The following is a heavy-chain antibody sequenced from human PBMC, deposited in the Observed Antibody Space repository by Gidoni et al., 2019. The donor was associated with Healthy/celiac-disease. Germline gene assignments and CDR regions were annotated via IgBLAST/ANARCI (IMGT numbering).Heavy chain of an antibody. D-gene: IGHD4-17*01. Sequence: QVQLQESGPGLVKPSQTLSLTCTVSGGSISSGDYYWSWIRQPPGKGLEWIGYIYYSGSTYYNPSLKSRVTISVDTSKNQFSLKLSSVTAADTAVYYCARRKDDYGDYTNFNWFDPWGQGTLVTVSS. V-gene: IGHV4-30-4*01. CDR3: ARRKDDYGDYTNFNWFDP. J-gene: IGHJ5*02. CDR2: IYYSGST. CDR1: GGSISSGDYY.